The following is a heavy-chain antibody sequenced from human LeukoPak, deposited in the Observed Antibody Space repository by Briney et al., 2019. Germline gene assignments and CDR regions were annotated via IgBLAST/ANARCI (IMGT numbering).Heavy chain of an antibody. CDR1: GYTFTGYY. CDR3: AKCGDFIAASYNWFDP. Sequence: ASVKVSCKASGYTFTGYYMHWVRQAPGQGLEWMGRINPNSGGTKYAKKFQGRVTMTRDTSISTAYMELNRLTSDDTAVYYCAKCGDFIAASYNWFDPWGPGTLVTVSS. CDR2: INPNSGGT. D-gene: IGHD6-13*01. J-gene: IGHJ5*02. V-gene: IGHV1-2*06.